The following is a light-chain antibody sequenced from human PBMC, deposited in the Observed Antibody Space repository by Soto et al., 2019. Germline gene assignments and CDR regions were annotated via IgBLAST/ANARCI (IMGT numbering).Light chain of an antibody. CDR2: KAC. CDR3: QQYHTYPIT. CDR1: QSISSY. V-gene: IGKV1-5*03. J-gene: IGKJ5*01. Sequence: DIQMTQAPSPVSASVGDRVTITCRASQSISSYLNWYQQKPGKAPKLLIYKACSLESGVPLRFSGSESGTEFTLTITSLQPDDFATYFCQQYHTYPITLGQGTRLEIK.